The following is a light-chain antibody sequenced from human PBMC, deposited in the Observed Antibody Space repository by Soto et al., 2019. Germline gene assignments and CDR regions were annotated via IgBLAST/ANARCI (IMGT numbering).Light chain of an antibody. CDR3: QQYTNTNNPWM. CDR1: QSIDRW. CDR2: DAS. Sequence: DIQMTQSPSTLSASVGDRVTITCRASQSIDRWLAWYQQKPGKAPKVLIYDASTLESGVPSRFSGSGSGTEFTLIISGLQPDDSATYYCQQYTNTNNPWMFGHGTKVDIK. J-gene: IGKJ1*01. V-gene: IGKV1-5*01.